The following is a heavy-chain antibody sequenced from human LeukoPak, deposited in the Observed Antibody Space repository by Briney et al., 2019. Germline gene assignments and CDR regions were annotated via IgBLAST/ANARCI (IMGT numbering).Heavy chain of an antibody. J-gene: IGHJ4*02. CDR3: AKDRGDYPLNY. D-gene: IGHD4-17*01. CDR1: GFTFSSYA. Sequence: GGSLRLSCAASGFTFSSYAMHWVRQAPGKGLEWVAVISYDGSNKYYADSVKGRFTISRDNSKNTLYLQMNSLRAEDTAVYYCAKDRGDYPLNYWGQGTLVTVSS. V-gene: IGHV3-30-3*01. CDR2: ISYDGSNK.